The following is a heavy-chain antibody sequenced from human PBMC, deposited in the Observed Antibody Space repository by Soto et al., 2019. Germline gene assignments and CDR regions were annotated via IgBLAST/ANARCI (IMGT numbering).Heavy chain of an antibody. CDR3: AKAVGSYCNFDY. V-gene: IGHV3-9*01. Sequence: EVQLVESGGGLVQPGRSLRLSCAASGFTFDDYAMHWVRQAPGKGLEWVSGISWNSGSIGYADSVKGRFTISRDNAKNSLYLQMNSLRAEDTALYYCAKAVGSYCNFDYRGQGTLVTVSS. D-gene: IGHD3-10*01. CDR1: GFTFDDYA. J-gene: IGHJ4*02. CDR2: ISWNSGSI.